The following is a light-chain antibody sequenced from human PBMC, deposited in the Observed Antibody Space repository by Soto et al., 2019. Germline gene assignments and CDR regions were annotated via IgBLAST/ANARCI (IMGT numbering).Light chain of an antibody. CDR3: QQYGSSPVT. CDR1: QSISSNY. Sequence: TQSPGTLSLSPGERATLSCRASQSISSNYLAWYQHKPGQAPRLLIYGASSRATGIPDRFSGSGSGTDFTLTISRLEPEDFAVYYCQQYGSSPVTFGPGTKVDIK. V-gene: IGKV3-20*01. J-gene: IGKJ3*01. CDR2: GAS.